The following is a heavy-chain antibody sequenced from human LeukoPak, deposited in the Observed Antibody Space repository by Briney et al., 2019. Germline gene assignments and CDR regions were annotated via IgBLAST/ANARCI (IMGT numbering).Heavy chain of an antibody. J-gene: IGHJ3*02. CDR3: ARESLGGGDDAFDI. V-gene: IGHV3-48*01. CDR1: GFSFGDYA. CDR2: ISTSSSTI. Sequence: GGSLRLSCTASGFSFGDYAMSWVRQAPGKGLEWVSYISTSSSTIYYTDSVRGRFTISRDNAKNSLYLQMNSLRAEDTAVYYCARESLGGGDDAFDIWGQGTMVTVSS. D-gene: IGHD2-21*01.